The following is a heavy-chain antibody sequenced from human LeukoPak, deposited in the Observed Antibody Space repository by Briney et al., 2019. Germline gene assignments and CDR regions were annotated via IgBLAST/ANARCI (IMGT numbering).Heavy chain of an antibody. CDR2: INPSGGST. J-gene: IGHJ6*02. Sequence: ASVKVSCKASGYTFTSYYMHWVRQAPGQGLEWMGIINPSGGSTSYAQKFQGRVTMTRDTSTSTVYMELSSLRSEDTAVYYCARGATVKNYYYYGMDVWGQGTTVTVSS. D-gene: IGHD4-17*01. CDR3: ARGATVKNYYYYGMDV. CDR1: GYTFTSYY. V-gene: IGHV1-46*01.